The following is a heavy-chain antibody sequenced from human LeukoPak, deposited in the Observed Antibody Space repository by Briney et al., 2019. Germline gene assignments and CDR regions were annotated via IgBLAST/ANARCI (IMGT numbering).Heavy chain of an antibody. CDR2: ISGSGGST. D-gene: IGHD3-16*01. V-gene: IGHV3-23*01. J-gene: IGHJ4*02. Sequence: GGSLRLSCAASGFTFGSYAMSWVRQAPGKGLEWVSAISGSGGSTYYADSVKGRFTISRDNSKNTLYLQMNSLRAEDTAVYYCAKDLIDGYVGGSFDYWGQGTLVTVSS. CDR3: AKDLIDGYVGGSFDY. CDR1: GFTFGSYA.